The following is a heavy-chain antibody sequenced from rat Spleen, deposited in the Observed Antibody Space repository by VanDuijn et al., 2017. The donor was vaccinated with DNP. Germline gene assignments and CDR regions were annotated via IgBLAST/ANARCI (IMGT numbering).Heavy chain of an antibody. Sequence: EVQLQESGAGLVKPSQSLSLTCSVTGYSITSNYWGWIRKFPGNKMEYIGHISYSGSTNYNPSLKSRISITRDTSKNHFLLHLNSVNTEDTATYYCARWTRYFDSWGQGVLVTVSS. D-gene: IGHD1-7*01. CDR3: ARWTRYFDS. CDR1: GYSITSNY. V-gene: IGHV3-1*01. J-gene: IGHJ2*01. CDR2: ISYSGST.